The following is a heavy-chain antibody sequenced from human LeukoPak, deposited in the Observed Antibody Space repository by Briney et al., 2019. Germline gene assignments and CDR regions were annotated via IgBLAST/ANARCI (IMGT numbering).Heavy chain of an antibody. CDR2: IYYSGST. J-gene: IGHJ3*02. CDR3: AGIAVAGTDDI. CDR1: GGSISSYY. V-gene: IGHV4-59*08. D-gene: IGHD6-19*01. Sequence: SETLSLTCTVSGGSISSYYWSWIRQPPGKGLEWIGYIYYSGSTNYNPSLKSRVTISVDTSKNQFSLKLSSVTAADTAVYYCAGIAVAGTDDIWGQGTMVTVSS.